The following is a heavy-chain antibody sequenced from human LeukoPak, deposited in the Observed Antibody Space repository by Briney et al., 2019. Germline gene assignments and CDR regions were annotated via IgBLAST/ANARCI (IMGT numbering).Heavy chain of an antibody. J-gene: IGHJ4*02. D-gene: IGHD3-22*01. CDR3: AKDPRRYYYDSSGYYQGIDY. V-gene: IGHV3-30*18. CDR1: GFTFSSYG. Sequence: GGSLRLSCAASGFTFSSYGMHWVRQAPGKGLEWVAVISYDGSNKYYADSVKGRFTISRDNSKNTLYLQMNSLRAEDTAVYYCAKDPRRYYYDSSGYYQGIDYWGQGTLVTVSS. CDR2: ISYDGSNK.